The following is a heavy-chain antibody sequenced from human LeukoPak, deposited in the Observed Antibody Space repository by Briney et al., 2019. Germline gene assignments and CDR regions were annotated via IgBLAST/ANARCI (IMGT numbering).Heavy chain of an antibody. CDR2: FYTSGST. J-gene: IGHJ4*02. CDR3: ARDPNYHYDARSHYFDY. CDR1: GGSISSYY. V-gene: IGHV4-4*07. Sequence: SETLSLTCTVSGGSISSYYWSWIRQPPGKGLEWIGRFYTSGSTNYNPSLKSRVTMSVDTSKNQFSLKLSSVTAADTAVYYCARDPNYHYDARSHYFDYWGQGTLVTVSS. D-gene: IGHD3-10*01.